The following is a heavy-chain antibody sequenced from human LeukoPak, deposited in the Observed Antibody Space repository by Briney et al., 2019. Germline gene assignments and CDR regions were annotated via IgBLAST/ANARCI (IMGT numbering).Heavy chain of an antibody. Sequence: SETLSLTCTVSSGSISGYYWSWLRQPPGKGLEWIGYITYSSGPDYNPSLKSRVTISIDTSSNQFSLRLRSVTAADTAVYYCARGHSSSWFYFDNWGQGSLVTVSS. J-gene: IGHJ4*02. CDR3: ARGHSSSWFYFDN. V-gene: IGHV4-59*01. CDR2: ITYSSGP. CDR1: SGSISGYY. D-gene: IGHD6-13*01.